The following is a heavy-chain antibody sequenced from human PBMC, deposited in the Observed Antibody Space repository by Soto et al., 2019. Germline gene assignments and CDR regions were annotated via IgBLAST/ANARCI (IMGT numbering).Heavy chain of an antibody. Sequence: ASVKVSCKASGYTFTSYYMHWVRQATGQGLEWMGRINPNGGSTSYAQKFQGRVTMTRDTSTSTAYMELSSLRSEDTAVYYCARGLSNYIGYNWFDPWGQGTLVTVSS. CDR2: INPNGGST. V-gene: IGHV1-46*01. D-gene: IGHD4-4*01. J-gene: IGHJ5*02. CDR3: ARGLSNYIGYNWFDP. CDR1: GYTFTSYY.